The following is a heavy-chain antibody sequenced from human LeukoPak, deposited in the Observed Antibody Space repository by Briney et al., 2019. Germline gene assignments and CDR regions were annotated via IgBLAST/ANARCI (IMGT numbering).Heavy chain of an antibody. D-gene: IGHD6-19*01. Sequence: ASVKVSCKASGYTFTGYYVHWVRQAPGQGLEWTGRINPKSGGTNYAQKFHGRVTMTRDTSISTAYMELSSLRSGDTAVYYCAAEHYTSGWYHGGQGTLVAVSS. V-gene: IGHV1-2*06. J-gene: IGHJ4*02. CDR1: GYTFTGYY. CDR2: INPKSGGT. CDR3: AAEHYTSGWYH.